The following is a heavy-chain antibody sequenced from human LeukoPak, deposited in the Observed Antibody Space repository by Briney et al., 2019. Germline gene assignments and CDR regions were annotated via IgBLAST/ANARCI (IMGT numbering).Heavy chain of an antibody. CDR2: ISAYNGNT. J-gene: IGHJ5*01. D-gene: IGHD2-21*01. Sequence: GASVKVACKASGFTFSNYGFTWVRQAPGQGLEWMGWISAYNGNTNYAQRLQGRVTMTTDTSTNTAYMELRSLRSDDTALYYCARGGPYVASAAWFDSWGPGTLVTVSS. V-gene: IGHV1-18*01. CDR3: ARGGPYVASAAWFDS. CDR1: GFTFSNYG.